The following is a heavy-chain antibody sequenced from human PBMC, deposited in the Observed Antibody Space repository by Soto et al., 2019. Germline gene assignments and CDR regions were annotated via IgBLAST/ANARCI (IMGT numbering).Heavy chain of an antibody. CDR3: AIDPEIFDY. Sequence: QVQLVQSGAEVKKPGASVKVSCKASGYSFTSYVISWGRQAPGQVLEWLGWIRAYNGNTKHAQKLKGRVTMTPDTSTSTAYLELRSLRSDDPAGSYCAIDPEIFDYWGQGTLVTVSS. J-gene: IGHJ4*02. CDR1: GYSFTSYV. CDR2: IRAYNGNT. V-gene: IGHV1-18*01.